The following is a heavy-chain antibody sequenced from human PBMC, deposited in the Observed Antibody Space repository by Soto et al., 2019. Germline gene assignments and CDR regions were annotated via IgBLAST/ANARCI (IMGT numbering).Heavy chain of an antibody. CDR3: SRSLDY. Sequence: PVGSLRLSCVASGFTFSTYWMDWVRQAPGKGLEWVANINQDGSEKHYVDSVKGRFTISRDNAKSSLYLQMSSLTAEDSALYYCSRSLDYWGQGALVTVSS. CDR2: INQDGSEK. J-gene: IGHJ4*02. CDR1: GFTFSTYW. V-gene: IGHV3-7*01.